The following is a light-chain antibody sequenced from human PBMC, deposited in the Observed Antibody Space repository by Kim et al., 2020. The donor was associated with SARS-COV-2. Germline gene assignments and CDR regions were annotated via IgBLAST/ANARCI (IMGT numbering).Light chain of an antibody. Sequence: QSVLTQPPSVSGAPGQRVTISCTGSSSNIGTGYDVHWYQQVPGTAPKFLIYGNNNRPPGVPERFSGSKSGTSASLAITGLQAEDEADYYCQSYDSSLSGVVFGGGTQLTVL. CDR1: SSNIGTGYD. CDR2: GNN. V-gene: IGLV1-40*01. J-gene: IGLJ2*01. CDR3: QSYDSSLSGVV.